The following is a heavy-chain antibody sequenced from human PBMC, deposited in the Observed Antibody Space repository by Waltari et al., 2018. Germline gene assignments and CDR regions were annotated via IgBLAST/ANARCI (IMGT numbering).Heavy chain of an antibody. J-gene: IGHJ4*02. Sequence: QVQLVQSGAEVKKPGASVTVSCKVSGSTLTEFSMHWVRPAPGQGLEWRGGFDPEDGETIYAQKFQGRVTMTEDTSTDTAYMELSSLRSEDTAVYYCATSEGYYYDSSNSYFDYWGQGTLVTVSS. CDR3: ATSEGYYYDSSNSYFDY. CDR2: FDPEDGET. V-gene: IGHV1-24*01. D-gene: IGHD3-22*01. CDR1: GSTLTEFS.